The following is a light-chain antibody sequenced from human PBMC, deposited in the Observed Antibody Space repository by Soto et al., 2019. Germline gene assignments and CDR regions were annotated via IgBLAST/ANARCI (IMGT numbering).Light chain of an antibody. CDR3: QKYNSY. CDR2: AAS. CDR1: QGISNY. J-gene: IGKJ3*01. Sequence: DIQMTQSPSSLSASVGDRVTITCRASQGISNYLAWYQQKPGKVPKLLIYAASTLQSGVPSRFSGSGSGTDFTLTISSLQPEDVATYYCQKYNSYFGPGTKVDIK. V-gene: IGKV1-27*01.